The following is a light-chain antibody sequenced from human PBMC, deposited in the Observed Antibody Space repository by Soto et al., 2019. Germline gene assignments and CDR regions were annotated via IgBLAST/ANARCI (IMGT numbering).Light chain of an antibody. Sequence: DIVMTQSPLSLAVTPGEPASIFCRSSQSLLHSDGFNSLDWYLQKPGQSPLLLIYLGSVRASGVADRISGSGTGTDFTLKISRVDAEDVGVYYCMQGRQTPLTFGGGTKLEIK. CDR2: LGS. V-gene: IGKV2-28*01. CDR3: MQGRQTPLT. J-gene: IGKJ4*01. CDR1: QSLLHSDGFNS.